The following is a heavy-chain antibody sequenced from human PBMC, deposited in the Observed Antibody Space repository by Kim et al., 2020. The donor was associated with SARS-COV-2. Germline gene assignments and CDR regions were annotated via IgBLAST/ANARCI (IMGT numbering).Heavy chain of an antibody. J-gene: IGHJ5*02. V-gene: IGHV4-59*01. D-gene: IGHD3-16*01. CDR2: IYYSGST. CDR1: GGSISSYY. Sequence: SETLSLTCTVSGGSISSYYWSWIRQPPGKGLEWIGYIYYSGSTNYNPSLKSRVTISVDTSKNQFSLKLSSVTAADTAVYYCAREGPSGGGWFDPWGQGTL. CDR3: AREGPSGGGWFDP.